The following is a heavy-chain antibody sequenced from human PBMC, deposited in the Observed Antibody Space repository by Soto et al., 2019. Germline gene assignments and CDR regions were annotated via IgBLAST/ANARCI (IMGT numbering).Heavy chain of an antibody. D-gene: IGHD6-19*01. V-gene: IGHV3-74*01. J-gene: IGHJ6*02. CDR1: GFTFSSYW. CDR2: INSDGSST. Sequence: PGGSLRLSCAASGFTFSSYWMHWVRQAPGKRLVWVSRINSDGSSTSYADSVKGRFTISRDNAKNTLYPQMNSLRAEDTAVYYCARQIAVAGYYYYYGMDVWGQGTTVTVSS. CDR3: ARQIAVAGYYYYYGMDV.